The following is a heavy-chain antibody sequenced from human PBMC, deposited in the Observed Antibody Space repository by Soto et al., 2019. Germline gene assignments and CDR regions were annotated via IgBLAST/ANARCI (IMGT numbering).Heavy chain of an antibody. V-gene: IGHV3-11*06. D-gene: IGHD3-22*01. Sequence: GGSLRLSCAASGFTFSDYYMSWIRQAPGKGLEWVSYISSSSSYTNYADSVKGRFTISRDNAKNSLYLQMNSLRAEDTAVYYCARDPQYYYDSSGYYYDYWGQGTLVTVSS. CDR1: GFTFSDYY. J-gene: IGHJ4*02. CDR2: ISSSSSYT. CDR3: ARDPQYYYDSSGYYYDY.